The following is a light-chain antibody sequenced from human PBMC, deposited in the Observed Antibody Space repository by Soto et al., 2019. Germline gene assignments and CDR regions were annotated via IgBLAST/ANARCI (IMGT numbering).Light chain of an antibody. CDR2: DVS. Sequence: QSALIQPRSVSGSPGQLVTISCTGTSTDFGDYDYVSWYQQHPGNAPKLIIYDVSKRPSGVPDRFSGSKSGNTASLTISGLQAEDEADYHCCAFAGTYTRMFGGGTKLTVL. V-gene: IGLV2-11*01. CDR3: CAFAGTYTRM. CDR1: STDFGDYDY. J-gene: IGLJ3*02.